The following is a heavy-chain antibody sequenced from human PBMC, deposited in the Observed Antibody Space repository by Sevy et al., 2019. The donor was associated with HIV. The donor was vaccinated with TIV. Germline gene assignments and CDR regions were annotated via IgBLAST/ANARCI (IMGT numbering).Heavy chain of an antibody. CDR1: GFSFSEYG. CDR3: ARDRGEILSTAFNY. V-gene: IGHV3-30*04. Sequence: GGSLRLSCAASGFSFSEYGMHWVRQAPGKGLEWVAIISHDGRNNKYNTDSVKGRFTIPGDNSKNTLYLQMNSLRAEDTAIYYCARDRGEILSTAFNYWGQGTLVTVSS. D-gene: IGHD2-21*02. J-gene: IGHJ4*02. CDR2: ISHDGRNNK.